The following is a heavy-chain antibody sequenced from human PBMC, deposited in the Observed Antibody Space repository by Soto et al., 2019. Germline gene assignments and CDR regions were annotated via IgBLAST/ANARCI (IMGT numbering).Heavy chain of an antibody. CDR2: MDYSGTT. CDR1: GVSVTSNYYS. CDR3: AREDDFGNYGSRYYYGLDV. D-gene: IGHD4-17*01. V-gene: IGHV4-30-4*01. J-gene: IGHJ6*02. Sequence: QVQLQESGPGLVKPSQTLSLTCTVAGVSVTSNYYSWTWIRQPPGKGLEWIGYMDYSGTTYYNPSLKSRVTXSXDXXKNHFSLKLTSVTAADTAVYYCAREDDFGNYGSRYYYGLDVWGQGTTVTVSS.